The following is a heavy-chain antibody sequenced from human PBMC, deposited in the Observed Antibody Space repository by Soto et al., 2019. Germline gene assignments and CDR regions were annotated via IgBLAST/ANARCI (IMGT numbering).Heavy chain of an antibody. J-gene: IGHJ3*02. CDR3: AKGIAVAVTHDAFDI. CDR2: ISWNSGSI. V-gene: IGHV3-9*01. CDR1: GFTFDDYA. Sequence: VQLVESGGGVVQPGRSLRLSCAASGFTFDDYAMHWVRQAPGKGLEWVSGISWNSGSIGYADSVKGRFTISRDNAKNSLYLQMNSLRAEDTALYYCAKGIAVAVTHDAFDIWGQGTMVTVSS. D-gene: IGHD6-19*01.